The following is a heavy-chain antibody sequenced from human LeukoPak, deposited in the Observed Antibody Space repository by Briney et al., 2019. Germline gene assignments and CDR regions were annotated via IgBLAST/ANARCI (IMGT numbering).Heavy chain of an antibody. CDR3: AREEDYGDFFDY. D-gene: IGHD4-17*01. V-gene: IGHV3-21*01. CDR2: ISSSSSYI. J-gene: IGHJ4*02. Sequence: GGSLRLSCAASGFTFSSYSMNWVRQALGKGLEWVSSISSSSSYIYYADSVKGRFTISRDNAKNSLYLQMNSLRAEDTAVYYCAREEDYGDFFDYWGQGTLVTVSS. CDR1: GFTFSSYS.